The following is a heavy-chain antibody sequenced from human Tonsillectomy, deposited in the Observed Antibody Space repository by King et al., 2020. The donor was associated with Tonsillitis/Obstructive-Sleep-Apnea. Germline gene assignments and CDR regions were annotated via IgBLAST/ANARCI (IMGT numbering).Heavy chain of an antibody. CDR2: TYYRSKWYN. CDR3: ARGSLYDCWSGPTYYYYDMDG. D-gene: IGHD3-3*01. J-gene: IGHJ6*03. Sequence: VQLQQSGPGLVKPSQTLSLTCAISGDSVSSNSAAWNWIRQSPSRGLEWLGRTYYRSKWYNDYAVSVKSRITINPDTSKNQFSLQLNSVTPEDTAVYYCARGSLYDCWSGPTYYYYDMDGWGKGTTVTVSS. CDR1: GDSVSSNSAA. V-gene: IGHV6-1*01.